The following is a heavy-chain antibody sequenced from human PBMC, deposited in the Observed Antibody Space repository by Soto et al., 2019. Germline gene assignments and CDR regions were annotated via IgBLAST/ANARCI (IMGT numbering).Heavy chain of an antibody. D-gene: IGHD3-10*01. CDR3: ARDIGSYAYGEGY. CDR2: VYSSGTT. Sequence: PTETLSLTCIVSGGSINSYWWSWIRQPAGKGLEWIGRVYSSGTTDYNPSLNSRATMSVETSKNQFSLKLSSVTAADTAVYYCARDIGSYAYGEGYWGQGIPVPVYS. CDR1: GGSINSYW. V-gene: IGHV4-4*07. J-gene: IGHJ4*02.